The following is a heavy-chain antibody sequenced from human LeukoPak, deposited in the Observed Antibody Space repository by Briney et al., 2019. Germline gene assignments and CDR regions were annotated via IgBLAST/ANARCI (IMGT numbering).Heavy chain of an antibody. D-gene: IGHD2-2*01. V-gene: IGHV1-69*05. J-gene: IGHJ5*02. CDR1: GGTFSSYA. CDR3: ARGHLVVPDASAVWFDP. Sequence: SVKVSCKASGGTFSSYAISWVRQAPGQGLEWIGGIIPIFGTTKYAQNFQGSVTITTDESTTTAYMELSSLRSEDTAVYYCARGHLVVPDASAVWFDPWGQGTLVTVSS. CDR2: IIPIFGTT.